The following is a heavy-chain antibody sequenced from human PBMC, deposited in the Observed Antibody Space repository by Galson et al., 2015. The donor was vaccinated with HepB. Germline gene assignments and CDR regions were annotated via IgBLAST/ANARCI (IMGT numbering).Heavy chain of an antibody. CDR1: GFTVSDYY. J-gene: IGHJ5*02. CDR2: VSGSDIYT. V-gene: IGHV3-11*05. CDR3: AREAGLKLFDP. Sequence: SLRLSCAASGFTVSDYYMHWMRQAPGKGLEWLSYVSGSDIYTSYADSVKGRFTISKDNTKNSVYLQINSLRGEDTAVYYCAREAGLKLFDPWGQGTMVTVSS.